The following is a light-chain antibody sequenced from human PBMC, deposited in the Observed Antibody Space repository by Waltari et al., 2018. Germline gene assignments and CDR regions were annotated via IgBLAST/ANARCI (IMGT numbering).Light chain of an antibody. Sequence: QSALTQPPSASGSPGQSVTISCTGTSSDVGGYNYVSWYQQHPGKVPKLMIYAVTKRPSGVPDRFSGSKSGDTASLTVSGLQAEDEADYYCSSHTATVPHVFGTGTRVTVV. CDR2: AVT. CDR3: SSHTATVPHV. CDR1: SSDVGGYNY. V-gene: IGLV2-8*01. J-gene: IGLJ1*01.